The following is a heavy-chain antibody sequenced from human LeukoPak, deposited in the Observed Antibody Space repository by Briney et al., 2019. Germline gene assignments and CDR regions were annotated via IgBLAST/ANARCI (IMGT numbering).Heavy chain of an antibody. CDR2: IRSKSYRETT. V-gene: IGHV3-49*04. D-gene: IGHD5-24*01. Sequence: GGSLRLSCTASGFPIDEYAMTWVRQAPGRGLEWLGFIRSKSYRETTQDAASVRGRFIISRDDSKGVIYLQMNSLRVEDTAVYFCTRDRRDCYNDGYFDLWGRATLVSVSS. CDR1: GFPIDEYA. CDR3: TRDRRDCYNDGYFDL. J-gene: IGHJ2*01.